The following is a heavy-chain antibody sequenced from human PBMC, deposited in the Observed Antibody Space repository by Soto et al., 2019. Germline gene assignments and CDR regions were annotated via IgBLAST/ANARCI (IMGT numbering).Heavy chain of an antibody. Sequence: ASVKVSCKASGYTFTGYYMHWVRQAPGQGLEWMGWISPNSGGTNYAQKFQGRVTMTRNTSISTAYMELSSLRSEDTAVYYCARVPAGGITIFGVVILNYGMDVWGQGTTVTVSS. D-gene: IGHD3-3*01. J-gene: IGHJ6*02. CDR2: ISPNSGGT. CDR3: ARVPAGGITIFGVVILNYGMDV. CDR1: GYTFTGYY. V-gene: IGHV1-2*02.